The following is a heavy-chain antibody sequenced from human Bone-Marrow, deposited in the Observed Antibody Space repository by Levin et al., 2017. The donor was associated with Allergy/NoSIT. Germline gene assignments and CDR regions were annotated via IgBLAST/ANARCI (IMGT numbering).Heavy chain of an antibody. V-gene: IGHV1-18*01. J-gene: IGHJ6*02. CDR3: ARPNEFYGSGRYEDFYYAMDV. CDR1: GYTFTTYG. D-gene: IGHD3-10*01. CDR2: ISTYNGKT. Sequence: GESLKISCKTSGYTFTTYGISWVRQAPGQGLEWMGWISTYNGKTNYAQKVQDRVTMTTDTSTSTVFMELRSLRSDDTAVDYCARPNEFYGSGRYEDFYYAMDVWGQGTTVTV.